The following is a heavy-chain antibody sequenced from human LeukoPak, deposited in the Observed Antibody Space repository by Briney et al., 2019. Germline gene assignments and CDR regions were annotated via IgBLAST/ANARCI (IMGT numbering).Heavy chain of an antibody. J-gene: IGHJ4*02. CDR2: VYHSGIT. D-gene: IGHD4-11*01. Sequence: PSETLSLTCTVSGGSITNTNYYWAWIRQPPGEGLEWIGSVYHSGITYYTPSFKSRVSISVDTSKNQFSLKVTSVTAADTAVYYCAREWQYQFDYWGQGSLVTISS. V-gene: IGHV4-39*07. CDR1: GGSITNTNYY. CDR3: AREWQYQFDY.